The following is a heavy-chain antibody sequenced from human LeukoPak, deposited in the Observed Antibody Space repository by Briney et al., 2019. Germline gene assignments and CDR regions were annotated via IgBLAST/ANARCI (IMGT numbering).Heavy chain of an antibody. CDR2: IKQDGSEK. V-gene: IGHV3-7*01. Sequence: GGSLRLSCAASGFTFSSYWMSWVRQAPGKGLEWVANIKQDGSEKYYVDSVKGRFTISRDNAKNSLYLQMNSLRAEDTAVYYCARDLKPAIAATGYYYYGMDVWGQGTTVTVSS. J-gene: IGHJ6*02. CDR3: ARDLKPAIAATGYYYYGMDV. CDR1: GFTFSSYW. D-gene: IGHD6-13*01.